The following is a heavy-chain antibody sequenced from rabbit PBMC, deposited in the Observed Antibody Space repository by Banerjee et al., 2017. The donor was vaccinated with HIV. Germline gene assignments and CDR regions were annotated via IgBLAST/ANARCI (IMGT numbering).Heavy chain of an antibody. CDR2: IYAGSSGST. Sequence: QSLEESGGDLVKPGASLTLTCTASGFTLSSSYWICWVRQAPGKGLEWIACIYAGSSGSTYYASWAKGRFTISKTSSTTVTLQMTSLTAADTATYFCARVVALTRLDLWGQGTLVTVS. CDR3: ARVVALTRLDL. V-gene: IGHV1S40*01. J-gene: IGHJ3*01. D-gene: IGHD4-1*01. CDR1: GFTLSSSYW.